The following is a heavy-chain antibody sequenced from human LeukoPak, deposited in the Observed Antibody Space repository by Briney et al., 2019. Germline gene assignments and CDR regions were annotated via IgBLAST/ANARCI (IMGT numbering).Heavy chain of an antibody. CDR1: GGTFSSYA. D-gene: IGHD6-6*01. CDR2: IIPIFGTA. Sequence: SVKVSCKASGGTFSSYAIRWVRQAPGQGLEWMGGIIPIFGTANYAQKFQGRVTITADESTSTAYMELSSLRSEDTAVYYCARGQLVRRYVGAFDIWAQGTMVTVSS. CDR3: ARGQLVRRYVGAFDI. V-gene: IGHV1-69*01. J-gene: IGHJ3*02.